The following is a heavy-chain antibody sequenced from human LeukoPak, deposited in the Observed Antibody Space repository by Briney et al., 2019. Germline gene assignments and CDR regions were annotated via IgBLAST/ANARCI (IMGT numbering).Heavy chain of an antibody. V-gene: IGHV3-11*01. J-gene: IGHJ4*02. CDR3: ARDRYVGATTAGDSDS. CDR2: IGSSGSTI. D-gene: IGHD1-26*01. CDR1: GGSFSDYY. Sequence: LSLTCAVYGGSFSDYYMSWIRQAPGKGLEWVSYIGSSGSTIYYADSVKGRFTISRDNAKNSLYLQMNSLRAEDTAVYYCARDRYVGATTAGDSDSWGQGTLVTVSS.